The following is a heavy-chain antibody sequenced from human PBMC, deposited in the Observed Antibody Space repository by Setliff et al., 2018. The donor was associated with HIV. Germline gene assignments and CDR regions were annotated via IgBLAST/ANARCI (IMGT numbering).Heavy chain of an antibody. CDR3: ARVPVSSYYYYMDV. Sequence: ASVKVSCKASGYTFTNYDISWVRQAPGQGLEWMGCISAHNGKTNYAQTFQGRVTMTSDTSTTTAYMELRTLRSDDAAVYYCARVPVSSYYYYMDVWGKGTTVTVSS. D-gene: IGHD3-10*01. CDR1: GYTFTNYD. J-gene: IGHJ6*03. V-gene: IGHV1-18*01. CDR2: ISAHNGKT.